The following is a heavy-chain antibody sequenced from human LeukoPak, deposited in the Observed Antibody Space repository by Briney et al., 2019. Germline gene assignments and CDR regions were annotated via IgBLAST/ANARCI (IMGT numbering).Heavy chain of an antibody. Sequence: RTGGSLRLSCAASGFTFSSYWMHWVRQAPGKGLVWVSRINSDGSSTSYADSVKGRFTISRDNAKNSLYLQMNSLRAEDTAVYYCARDITALDRHDYGGNAGAFDIWGQGTMVTVSS. CDR1: GFTFSSYW. CDR2: INSDGSST. CDR3: ARDITALDRHDYGGNAGAFDI. V-gene: IGHV3-74*01. D-gene: IGHD4-23*01. J-gene: IGHJ3*02.